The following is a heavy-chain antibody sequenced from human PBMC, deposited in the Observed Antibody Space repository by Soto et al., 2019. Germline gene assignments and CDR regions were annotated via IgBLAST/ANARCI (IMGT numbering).Heavy chain of an antibody. J-gene: IGHJ4*02. CDR3: ARYSGSYWHYLDF. D-gene: IGHD1-26*01. Sequence: GESLKISCKGVGYKFGSAWIAWARQMPEKGLEWIGTIYPGDSDTKYSSAFRGHVTISADTSVSTAYLQWRSLEATDSAIYYCARYSGSYWHYLDFWGQGTLVTVSS. CDR2: IYPGDSDT. V-gene: IGHV5-51*01. CDR1: GYKFGSAW.